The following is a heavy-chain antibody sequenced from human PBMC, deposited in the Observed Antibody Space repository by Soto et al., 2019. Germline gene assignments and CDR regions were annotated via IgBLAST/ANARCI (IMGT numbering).Heavy chain of an antibody. D-gene: IGHD1-26*01. CDR3: TRHLAHLSGDV. CDR1: GGSIATSSYY. Sequence: SSETLSLTCTVSGGSIATSSYYWAWIRQPPGMGLEWIGSIYYSGNTYYNPSLKSRVTISADTSKNQFSLKLSSVTAADTALYYCTRHLAHLSGDVWGQGTRVTVSS. CDR2: IYYSGNT. V-gene: IGHV4-39*01. J-gene: IGHJ6*02.